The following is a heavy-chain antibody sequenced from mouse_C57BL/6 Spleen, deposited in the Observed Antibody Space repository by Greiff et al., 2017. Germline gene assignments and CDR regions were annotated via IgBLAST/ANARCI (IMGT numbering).Heavy chain of an antibody. CDR3: ARDGSSLYYAMDY. V-gene: IGHV1-64*01. Sequence: QVQLQQPGAELVQPGASVKLSCKASGYTFTSYWMHWVKQRPGQGLEWIGMIHPNSGSTNYNEKFKSKATLTVDKSSSTAYMQLSSLTSEDSAVYYCARDGSSLYYAMDYWGQGTSVTVSS. J-gene: IGHJ4*01. CDR1: GYTFTSYW. D-gene: IGHD1-1*01. CDR2: IHPNSGST.